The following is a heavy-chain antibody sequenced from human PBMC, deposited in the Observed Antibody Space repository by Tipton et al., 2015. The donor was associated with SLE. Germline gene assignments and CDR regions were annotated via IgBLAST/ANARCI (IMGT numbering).Heavy chain of an antibody. Sequence: TLSLTCTVSGGSISTYPYNWGWIRQPPGKGLEWIGTISYSGGTYYNPSLKSRVTISIDTSKNQFSLKLNSVTAADTAVYYCASFARGLAGFEFVLGNWVDPWGQGTLVTVSS. CDR1: GGSISTYPYN. CDR3: ASFARGLAGFEFVLGNWVDP. V-gene: IGHV4-39*07. D-gene: IGHD6-19*01. CDR2: ISYSGGT. J-gene: IGHJ5*02.